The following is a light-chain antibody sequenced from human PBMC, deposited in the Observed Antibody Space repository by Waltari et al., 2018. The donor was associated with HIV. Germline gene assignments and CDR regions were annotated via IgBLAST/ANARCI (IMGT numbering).Light chain of an antibody. J-gene: IGLJ3*02. Sequence: SVSGSPGQSITISCTGTSSDIGGYDHVCWYQQHPGRAPKLKIYDVSNRPSGVSDRFSGSKSGNTASLTISGLQTEDEADYYCSSFTSGTTWVFGGGTKVTVL. V-gene: IGLV2-14*03. CDR2: DVS. CDR1: SSDIGGYDH. CDR3: SSFTSGTTWV.